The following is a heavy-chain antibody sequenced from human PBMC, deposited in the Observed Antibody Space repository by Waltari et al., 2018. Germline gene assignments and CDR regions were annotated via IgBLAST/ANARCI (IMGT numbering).Heavy chain of an antibody. Sequence: QLQLQESGPGLVKPSETLSLTCTVSGGSISSSSYYWGWIRQPPGKGLEWIGSIYYSGSTYYNPSLKSRVTISVDTSKNQFSLKLSSVTAADTAVYYCARGGMTTVTFDYWGQGTLVTVSS. J-gene: IGHJ4*02. CDR3: ARGGMTTVTFDY. D-gene: IGHD4-17*01. V-gene: IGHV4-39*07. CDR1: GGSISSSSYY. CDR2: IYYSGST.